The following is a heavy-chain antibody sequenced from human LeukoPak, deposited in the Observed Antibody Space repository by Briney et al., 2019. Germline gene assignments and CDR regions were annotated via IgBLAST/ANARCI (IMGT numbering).Heavy chain of an antibody. D-gene: IGHD6-19*01. CDR2: IYYSGST. J-gene: IGHJ4*02. V-gene: IGHV4-59*01. CDR1: GGSISSYY. Sequence: SETLSLTCTVSGGSISSYYWSWIRQPPGKGLEWIGYIYYSGSTNYNPSLKSRVTISVDTSKNQFSLKLSSVTAADTAVYYCASTGYSSGWHFNYWGQGTLVTVSS. CDR3: ASTGYSSGWHFNY.